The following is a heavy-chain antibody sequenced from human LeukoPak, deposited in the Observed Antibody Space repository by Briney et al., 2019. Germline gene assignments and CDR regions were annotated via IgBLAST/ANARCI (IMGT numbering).Heavy chain of an antibody. V-gene: IGHV3-49*04. CDR1: GFTFSSYA. J-gene: IGHJ4*02. CDR2: IRSKAYGGTT. CDR3: TRDETYGGLGFGDY. D-gene: IGHD4/OR15-4a*01. Sequence: PGGSLRLSCAASGFTFSSYAMSWVRQAPGKGLEWVGFIRSKAYGGTTEYAASVKGRFTISRDDSKSIAYLQMNSLKTEDTAVYYCTRDETYGGLGFGDYWGQGTLVTVSS.